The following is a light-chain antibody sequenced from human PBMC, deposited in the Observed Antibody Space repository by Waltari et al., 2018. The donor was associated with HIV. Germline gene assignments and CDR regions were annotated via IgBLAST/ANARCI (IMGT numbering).Light chain of an antibody. V-gene: IGLV1-51*01. J-gene: IGLJ2*01. CDR2: ENN. CDR3: GAWDSSLSVVV. Sequence: QSVLTQAPSVSAAPGQKVTISCSGIRSNIGKNSVSWYQHLPGTAPKLLIYENNKRPLGIPDRFSASKSGTSATLDITGLQTGDEADYYCGAWDSSLSVVVLGGGTKLTVL. CDR1: RSNIGKNS.